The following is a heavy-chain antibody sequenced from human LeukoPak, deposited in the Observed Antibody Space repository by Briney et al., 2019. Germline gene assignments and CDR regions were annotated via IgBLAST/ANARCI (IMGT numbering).Heavy chain of an antibody. CDR3: ATEPPSITMSTGRGGY. CDR2: FDPEDGET. D-gene: IGHD3-22*01. CDR1: GYTLTELS. Sequence: ASVKVSCKVSGYTLTELSMHWVRQAPGKGLEWMGGFDPEDGETIYAQKFQGRVTMTEDTSTDTAYMELSSLRSEDTAVYYCATEPPSITMSTGRGGYWGQGTLVTVSS. J-gene: IGHJ4*02. V-gene: IGHV1-24*01.